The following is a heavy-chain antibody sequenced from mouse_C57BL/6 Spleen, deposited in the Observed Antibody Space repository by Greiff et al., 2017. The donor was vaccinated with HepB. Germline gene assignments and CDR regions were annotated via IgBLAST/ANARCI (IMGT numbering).Heavy chain of an antibody. D-gene: IGHD1-1*01. CDR2: INPNNGGT. CDR3: ARPRPTTVVPFDY. V-gene: IGHV1-26*01. Sequence: EVQLQQSGPELVKPGASVKISCKASGYTFTDYYMNWVKQSHGKSLEWIGDINPNNGGTSYNQKFKGKATLTVDKSSSTAYMELRSLTSEDSAVYYCARPRPTTVVPFDYWGQGTTLTVSS. J-gene: IGHJ2*01. CDR1: GYTFTDYY.